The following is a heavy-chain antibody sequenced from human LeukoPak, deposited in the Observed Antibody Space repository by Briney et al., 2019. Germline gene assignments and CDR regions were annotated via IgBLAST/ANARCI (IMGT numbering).Heavy chain of an antibody. D-gene: IGHD6-19*01. Sequence: PSDTLSLTCTVSGGSISSYYRRWIRQPAAKGLEWIGRIYTSGSTNYNPSLKSRVTMSVDTSKNQFSLKLSSVTAADTAVYFCARTGAVSTAKGWTSWFDPWGQGTLVTVSS. CDR1: GGSISSYY. V-gene: IGHV4-4*07. CDR3: ARTGAVSTAKGWTSWFDP. J-gene: IGHJ5*02. CDR2: IYTSGST.